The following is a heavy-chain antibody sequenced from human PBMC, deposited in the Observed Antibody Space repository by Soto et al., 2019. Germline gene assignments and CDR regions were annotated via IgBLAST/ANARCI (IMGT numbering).Heavy chain of an antibody. CDR2: ISGSGGST. CDR3: AKDRGFLEWFF. J-gene: IGHJ4*02. D-gene: IGHD3-3*01. V-gene: IGHV3-23*01. Sequence: GGSLRLSCAASGFTFSSYAMSWVRQAPGKGLEWVSAISGSGGSTYYADSVKGRSTISRDNSKNTLYLQMNSLRAEDTAVYYCAKDRGFLEWFFWGQGTLVTVSS. CDR1: GFTFSSYA.